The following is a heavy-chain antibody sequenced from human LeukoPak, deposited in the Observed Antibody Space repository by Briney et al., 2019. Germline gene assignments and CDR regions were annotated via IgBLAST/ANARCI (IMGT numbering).Heavy chain of an antibody. CDR3: TRDLSDS. Sequence: GGSLRPSCAASGFAFSSYSMNWVRQVPGKGLEWISYISASTSTIYYADSVKGRFTISRDNAKNSLYLQMNSLRDEDTAVYYCTRDLSDSWGQGTLVTVSS. CDR2: ISASTSTI. D-gene: IGHD2/OR15-2a*01. J-gene: IGHJ4*02. CDR1: GFAFSSYS. V-gene: IGHV3-48*02.